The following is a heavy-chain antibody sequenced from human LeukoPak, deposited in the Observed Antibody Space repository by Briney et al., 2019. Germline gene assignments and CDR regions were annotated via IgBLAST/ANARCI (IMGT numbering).Heavy chain of an antibody. CDR3: ARALYSSSWYTDYFDY. Sequence: PSETLSLTCAVYGGSFSGYYWSWIRQPPGKGLEWIGEINHSGSTNYNPSLKSRVTISVDTSKNQFSLKLSSVTAADTAVYYCARALYSSSWYTDYFDYWGQGTLVTVSS. V-gene: IGHV4-34*01. CDR2: INHSGST. J-gene: IGHJ4*02. CDR1: GGSFSGYY. D-gene: IGHD6-13*01.